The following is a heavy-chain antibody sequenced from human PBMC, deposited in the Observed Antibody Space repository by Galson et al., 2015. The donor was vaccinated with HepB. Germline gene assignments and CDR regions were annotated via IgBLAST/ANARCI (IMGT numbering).Heavy chain of an antibody. CDR2: IYTSGST. V-gene: IGHV4-61*02. CDR1: GGSISSGSYY. Sequence: SLSLTCTVSGGSISSGSYYWSWIRQPAGKGLEWIGRIYTSGSTNYNPSLKSRVTMSVDTSKNQFSLKLSSVTAADTAVYYCARESSGWTTDPHHGNWFDPWGQGTLVTVSS. CDR3: ARESSGWTTDPHHGNWFDP. J-gene: IGHJ5*02. D-gene: IGHD6-19*01.